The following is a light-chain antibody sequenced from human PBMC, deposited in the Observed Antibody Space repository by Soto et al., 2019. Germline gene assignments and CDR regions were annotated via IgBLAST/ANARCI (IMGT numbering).Light chain of an antibody. CDR2: WAS. CDR3: QQYYSLPLT. J-gene: IGKJ4*01. Sequence: DVVMTQSPDSLAVSLGERATINCKSSQSVLYSSNNKNYLAWYQQKPGQPPKLLIYWASTRESGVPDRFSGSGSETDFTLTIVSLQAEDVAVYYCQQYYSLPLTFGGETKVEIK. V-gene: IGKV4-1*01. CDR1: QSVLYSSNNKNY.